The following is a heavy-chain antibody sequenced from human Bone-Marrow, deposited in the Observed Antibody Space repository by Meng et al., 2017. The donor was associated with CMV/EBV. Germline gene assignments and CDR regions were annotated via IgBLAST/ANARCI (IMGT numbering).Heavy chain of an antibody. Sequence: ASVKVSCKASGYTFTGYYMHWVRQAPGQGLEWMGWINPNSGGTNYAQKFQGRVTMTRDTSISTAYMELSRLRSDDTAVYYCARDGPAADRGYSYAMNWGQGTLVTVSS. D-gene: IGHD5-18*01. CDR2: INPNSGGT. J-gene: IGHJ4*02. CDR1: GYTFTGYY. V-gene: IGHV1-2*02. CDR3: ARDGPAADRGYSYAMN.